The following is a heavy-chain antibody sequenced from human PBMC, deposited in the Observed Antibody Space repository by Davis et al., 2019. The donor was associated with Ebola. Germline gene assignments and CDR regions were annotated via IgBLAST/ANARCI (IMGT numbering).Heavy chain of an antibody. CDR3: ARVSYDFWSGYDY. J-gene: IGHJ4*03. D-gene: IGHD3-3*01. Sequence: ASVKVSCKTSGYTFTNYGITWVRQAPGQGLEWMGWINAYNGNTNYAQKLQGRVTMTTDTSTSTAYMELRSLRSDDTAVYYCARVSYDFWSGYDYWGQGTTVTVSS. CDR1: GYTFTNYG. CDR2: INAYNGNT. V-gene: IGHV1-18*04.